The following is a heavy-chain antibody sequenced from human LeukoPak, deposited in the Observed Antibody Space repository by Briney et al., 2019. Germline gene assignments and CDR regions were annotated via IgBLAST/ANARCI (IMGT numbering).Heavy chain of an antibody. CDR2: IYYSGST. CDR3: ARTTAARSFDY. CDR1: GGSISSYY. Sequence: SETLSLTCTVSGGSISSYYWSWIRQPPGKGLEWIGYIYYSGSTNYNPSLKSRVTISVDTSKNQFSLKLSSVTAADTAVYYCARTTAARSFDYWGQGTLVTVYS. V-gene: IGHV4-59*01. J-gene: IGHJ4*02. D-gene: IGHD6-6*01.